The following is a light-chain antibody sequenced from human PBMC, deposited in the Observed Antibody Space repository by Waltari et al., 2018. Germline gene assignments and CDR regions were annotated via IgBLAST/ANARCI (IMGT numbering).Light chain of an antibody. CDR1: QSVSNN. V-gene: IGKV3-15*01. Sequence: EVVMTQSPATVSVSPGERVTLSCRASQSVSNNLAWYQQKPGRAPSVLIYAASTRATGIAARFSGSGSGTDFTLTITNLQSEXFXXXXXXXXKXWPTFGQGTKVEI. CDR3: XXXKXWPT. J-gene: IGKJ1*01. CDR2: AAS.